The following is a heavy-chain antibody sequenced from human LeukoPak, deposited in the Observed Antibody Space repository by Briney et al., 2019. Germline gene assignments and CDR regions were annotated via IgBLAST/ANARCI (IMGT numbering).Heavy chain of an antibody. Sequence: ASVTVSCKASGYTFTSYGISWVRQAPGEGLEWMGWISVHNGNTNYAQKFQGRVTMTTDTSTSTAYMELRSLRSDETAVYYCARTGYDILTAPRSMDVWGQGTTVTVSS. CDR3: ARTGYDILTAPRSMDV. D-gene: IGHD3-9*01. J-gene: IGHJ6*02. CDR2: ISVHNGNT. V-gene: IGHV1-18*01. CDR1: GYTFTSYG.